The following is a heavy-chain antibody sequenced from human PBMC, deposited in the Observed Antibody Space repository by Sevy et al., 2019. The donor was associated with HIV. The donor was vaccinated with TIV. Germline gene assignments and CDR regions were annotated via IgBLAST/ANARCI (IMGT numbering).Heavy chain of an antibody. V-gene: IGHV3-23*01. J-gene: IGHJ4*02. D-gene: IGHD5-18*01. CDR2: ISATDGST. CDR3: AAGDTAFLADLDF. Sequence: GVSLRLSCGASGFSISTHAMNWVRQAPGRGLEWISGISATDGSTHYADSVKGRFTISRDNSKNTVHLQMNSLRAEDTALYYCAAGDTAFLADLDFWGQGTLVTVSS. CDR1: GFSISTHA.